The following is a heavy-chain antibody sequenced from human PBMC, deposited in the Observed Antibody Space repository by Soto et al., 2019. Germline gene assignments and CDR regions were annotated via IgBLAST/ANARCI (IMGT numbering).Heavy chain of an antibody. CDR2: IYHSGST. CDR3: ARSITFDWLFFDN. V-gene: IGHV4-4*02. Sequence: SETLSLTCAVSGGSIGRSNWWSWVRQPPGKGLEWIGEIYHSGSTNYHPSLKSRVTISVDKSKNQFSLKLTSLTAADTAVYYCARSITFDWLFFDNWGQGTLVTVSS. D-gene: IGHD3-9*01. CDR1: GGSIGRSNW. J-gene: IGHJ4*02.